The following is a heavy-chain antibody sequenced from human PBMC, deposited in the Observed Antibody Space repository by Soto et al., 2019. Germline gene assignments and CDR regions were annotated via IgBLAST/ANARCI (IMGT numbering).Heavy chain of an antibody. CDR2: ISSSSSYI. CDR3: ARTVMITFGGVIVGGHGMDV. D-gene: IGHD3-16*02. V-gene: IGHV3-21*01. Sequence: GGSLRLSCAASGFTFSSYSMNWVRQAPGKGLEWVSSISSSSSYIYYADSVKGRFTISRDNAKNSLYLQMNSLRAEDTAVYYCARTVMITFGGVIVGGHGMDVWGQGTTVTVSS. CDR1: GFTFSSYS. J-gene: IGHJ6*02.